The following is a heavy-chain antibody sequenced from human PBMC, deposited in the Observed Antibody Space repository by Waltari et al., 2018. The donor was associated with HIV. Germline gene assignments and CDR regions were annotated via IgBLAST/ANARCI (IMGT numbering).Heavy chain of an antibody. CDR1: GYTFTSYN. J-gene: IGHJ4*02. D-gene: IGHD1-26*01. Sequence: QVQLVQSGAEVKKPGASVKVSCKASGYTFTSYNIYWVRQAPGQGLEWMGWMNPNTGDTAYAQKCQGRVTMTRNTSMSTAYMEPSSLRSEDTAVYYCARVRRPSGSYYLSYWGQGTLVTVSS. CDR3: ARVRRPSGSYYLSY. CDR2: MNPNTGDT. V-gene: IGHV1-8*01.